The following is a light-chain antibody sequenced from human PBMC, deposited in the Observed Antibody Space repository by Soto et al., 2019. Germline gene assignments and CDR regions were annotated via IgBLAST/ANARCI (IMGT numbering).Light chain of an antibody. CDR3: AVWDDSLDGWV. Sequence: QPVLTQPPSASGTPGQRVTISCSGSSSNIGSHVVYWYQQLAGTAPKLLMYNNNQRPSGVPDRFSGSKSGTSASLAISGLQSEDEADYYCAVWDDSLDGWVFGGGTKLTV. J-gene: IGLJ3*02. CDR1: SSNIGSHV. CDR2: NNN. V-gene: IGLV1-44*01.